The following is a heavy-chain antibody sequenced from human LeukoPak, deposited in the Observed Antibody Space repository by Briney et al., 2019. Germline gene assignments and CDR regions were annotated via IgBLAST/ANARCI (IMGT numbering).Heavy chain of an antibody. V-gene: IGHV1-18*01. D-gene: IGHD6-13*01. CDR1: GYTFTSYG. CDR3: ARDLGVAAAGTARFDP. J-gene: IGHJ5*02. CDR2: ISAYNGNT. Sequence: ASVKVSCKASGYTFTSYGISWVRQAPGQGLEWVGWISAYNGNTNYAQKLQGRVTMTTDTSTSTAYMELRSLRSDDTAVYYCARDLGVAAAGTARFDPWGQGTLVTVSS.